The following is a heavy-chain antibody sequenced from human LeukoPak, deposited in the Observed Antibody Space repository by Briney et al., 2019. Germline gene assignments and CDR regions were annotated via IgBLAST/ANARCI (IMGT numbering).Heavy chain of an antibody. J-gene: IGHJ4*02. D-gene: IGHD6-19*01. CDR3: AKDRGSIAVAGIDY. Sequence: PGGSLRLSCAASEFTFRSYAMSWVRQAPGKGLEWFSAISGTVGSTYYADSVKGRFTISRDNSKNTLYLQMNSLRAEDTAVYYCAKDRGSIAVAGIDYGGQGTLVTVSS. CDR2: ISGTVGST. V-gene: IGHV3-23*01. CDR1: EFTFRSYA.